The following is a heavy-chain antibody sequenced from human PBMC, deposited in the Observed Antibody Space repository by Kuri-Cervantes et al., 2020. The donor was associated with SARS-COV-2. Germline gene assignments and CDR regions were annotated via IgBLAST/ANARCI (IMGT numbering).Heavy chain of an antibody. J-gene: IGHJ6*02. CDR3: AKDSGRAGGYYRGGMDV. CDR2: IWYDGSNK. Sequence: GESLKISCAASGFTFSSYGMHWVRQAPGEGLEWVAVIWYDGSNKYYADSVKGRFTISRDNSKNTLYLQMNSLRAEDTAVYYCAKDSGRAGGYYRGGMDVWGQGTTVTVSS. V-gene: IGHV3-30*02. CDR1: GFTFSSYG. D-gene: IGHD3-3*01.